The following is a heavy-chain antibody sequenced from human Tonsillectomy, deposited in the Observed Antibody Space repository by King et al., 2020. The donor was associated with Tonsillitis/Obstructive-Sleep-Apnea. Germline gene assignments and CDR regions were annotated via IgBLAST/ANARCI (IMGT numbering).Heavy chain of an antibody. CDR1: GYTFTSYY. V-gene: IGHV1-46*01. D-gene: IGHD3-10*01. Sequence: VQLVQSGAEVKKPGASVKVSCKASGYTFTSYYMHWVRQAPGQGLEWMGIINPSGGSTSYAQKFQGRVTMTRDTSTSTVYMELSSLRSEDTAVYYCARDVGTLVQGAPGDHFDYWGQGTLVTVSS. CDR2: INPSGGST. J-gene: IGHJ4*02. CDR3: ARDVGTLVQGAPGDHFDY.